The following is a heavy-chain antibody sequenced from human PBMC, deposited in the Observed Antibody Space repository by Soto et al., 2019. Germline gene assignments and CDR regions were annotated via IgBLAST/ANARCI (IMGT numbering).Heavy chain of an antibody. Sequence: QVQLQESGPGLVKPSETMSLTCTISGYSINNYFWNWIRQPPGKGLEWIGYISYSGSTSYNPSLQSRVTISSDTSKNQFSLQLSSVTAADTAVYYCARARQRDTGRGLDVWGQGTTVTVS. V-gene: IGHV4-59*01. D-gene: IGHD5-18*01. CDR2: ISYSGST. CDR3: ARARQRDTGRGLDV. J-gene: IGHJ6*02. CDR1: GYSINNYF.